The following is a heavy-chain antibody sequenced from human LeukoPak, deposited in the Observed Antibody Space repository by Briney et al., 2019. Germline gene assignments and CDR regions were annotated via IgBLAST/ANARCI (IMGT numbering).Heavy chain of an antibody. CDR1: GFTFSYAW. V-gene: IGHV3-23*01. J-gene: IGHJ3*02. CDR3: AKDPNGDYVGAFDT. D-gene: IGHD4-17*01. CDR2: MGVSGDNV. Sequence: GGSLRLSCVASGFTFSYAWVTWVRQAPGKGLEWVSSMGVSGDNVHYADSVKGRFAISRDNSKNTLYLQMNSLRAEDAAVYYCAKDPNGDYVGAFDTWGQGTMVIVSS.